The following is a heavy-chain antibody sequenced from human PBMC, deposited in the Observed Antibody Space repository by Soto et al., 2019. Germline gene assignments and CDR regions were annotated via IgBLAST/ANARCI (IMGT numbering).Heavy chain of an antibody. Sequence: TLSLTCAVADGSIGSGAYSWNWIRQPPGKGLEWIGYIYDRGSSYYNPSLQSRVTMSVDRPNNQFSLRLTSVTAADTAVYYCAGWSSAFDIWGQGTMVTVSS. CDR1: DGSIGSGAYS. J-gene: IGHJ3*02. D-gene: IGHD6-6*01. CDR3: AGWSSAFDI. V-gene: IGHV4-30-2*01. CDR2: IYDRGSS.